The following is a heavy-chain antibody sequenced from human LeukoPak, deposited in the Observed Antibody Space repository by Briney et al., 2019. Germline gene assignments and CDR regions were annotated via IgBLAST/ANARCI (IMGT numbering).Heavy chain of an antibody. CDR2: IRSKANNYAT. Sequence: GGSLRLSCAASGFTFSGSAMYWVRQASGKGLEWVGRIRSKANNYATAYAASVEGRFSISRDNSKNTLYLQMNSLRAEDTAVYYCAKSSYPLLWFGELYFDYWGQGTLVTVSS. D-gene: IGHD3-10*01. V-gene: IGHV3-73*01. J-gene: IGHJ4*02. CDR3: AKSSYPLLWFGELYFDY. CDR1: GFTFSGSA.